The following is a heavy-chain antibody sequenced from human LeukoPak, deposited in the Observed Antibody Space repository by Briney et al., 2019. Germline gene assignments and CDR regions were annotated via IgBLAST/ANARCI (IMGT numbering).Heavy chain of an antibody. V-gene: IGHV3-23*01. Sequence: GGSLRLSCAASGFTFSSYAMSWVRQAPGKGLEWVTAISGSGGSTYYADPVKGRFTISRDNAKNSLYLQMSNLRAEDTAVYFCARGGGLDVWGQGATVTVSS. CDR3: ARGGGLDV. CDR1: GFTFSSYA. D-gene: IGHD3-16*01. J-gene: IGHJ6*02. CDR2: ISGSGGST.